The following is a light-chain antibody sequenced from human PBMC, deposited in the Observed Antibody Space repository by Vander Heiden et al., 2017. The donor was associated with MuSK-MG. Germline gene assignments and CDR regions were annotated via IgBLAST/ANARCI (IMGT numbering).Light chain of an antibody. CDR3: LQYNDPPYT. J-gene: IGKJ2*01. CDR2: DAS. CDR1: QGIFDH. V-gene: IGKV1-33*01. Sequence: DIHMTQSPSSLSVSVGDRVTFTCQANQGIFDHLNWYLLRPGKAPKRRIYDASKLATGVPSRFSGSGWGEFFSVTISSLQPEDLGTYYCLQYNDPPYTFGRGTKLE.